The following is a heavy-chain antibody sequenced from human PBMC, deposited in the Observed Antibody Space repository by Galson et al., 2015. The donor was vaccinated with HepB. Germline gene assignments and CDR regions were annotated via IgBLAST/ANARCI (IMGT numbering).Heavy chain of an antibody. V-gene: IGHV3-9*01. CDR2: ISWNSGSI. CDR3: AKAATPYDFPGGADFDY. D-gene: IGHD3-3*01. Sequence: SLRLSCAASGFTFDDYAMHWVRQAPGKGLEWVSGISWNSGSIGYADSVKGRFTISRDNAKNSLYLQMNSLRAEDTALYYCAKAATPYDFPGGADFDYWGQGTLVTVSS. J-gene: IGHJ4*02. CDR1: GFTFDDYA.